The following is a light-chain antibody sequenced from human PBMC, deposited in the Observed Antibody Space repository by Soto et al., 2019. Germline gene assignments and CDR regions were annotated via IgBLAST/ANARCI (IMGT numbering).Light chain of an antibody. CDR3: GTWDSSLSAFYV. V-gene: IGLV1-51*02. Sequence: PAQKVTISCSGSSSNVGNNYVSWYQQLPGTAPKLLIYENNKRPSGIPDRFSGSKSGTSATLGITGLQTGDEADYYCGTWDSSLSAFYVFGTGTKVTVL. J-gene: IGLJ1*01. CDR2: ENN. CDR1: SSNVGNNY.